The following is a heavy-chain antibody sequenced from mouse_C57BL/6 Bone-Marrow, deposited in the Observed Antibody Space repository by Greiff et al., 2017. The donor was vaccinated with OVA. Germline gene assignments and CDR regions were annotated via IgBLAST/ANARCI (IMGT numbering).Heavy chain of an antibody. Sequence: QVQLQQPGAELVRPGSPVKLSCKASGYTFTSYWMDWVKQRPGQGLEWIGNIYPSDSETHYNQKFKDKATLTVDKSSSTAYMQLSSLTSEDSAVYYCARERFTTVVERYYFDYWGQGTTLTVSS. J-gene: IGHJ2*01. D-gene: IGHD1-1*01. CDR1: GYTFTSYW. CDR3: ARERFTTVVERYYFDY. CDR2: IYPSDSET. V-gene: IGHV1-61*01.